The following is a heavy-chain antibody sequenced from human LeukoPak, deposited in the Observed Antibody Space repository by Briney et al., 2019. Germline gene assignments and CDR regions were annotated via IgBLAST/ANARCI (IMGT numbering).Heavy chain of an antibody. CDR3: ARMTPDSPSFDY. J-gene: IGHJ4*02. Sequence: SGPTLVNPTQTLTLTCTFSGFSLSTPEMCVTWIRQPPGKALEWLARIDWDDDKFYGPSLRTRLTISKDTPKNQVVLRMTNMDPVDTGTYYCARMTPDSPSFDYWGQGALITVSS. D-gene: IGHD2-15*01. V-gene: IGHV2-70*17. CDR2: IDWDDDK. CDR1: GFSLSTPEMC.